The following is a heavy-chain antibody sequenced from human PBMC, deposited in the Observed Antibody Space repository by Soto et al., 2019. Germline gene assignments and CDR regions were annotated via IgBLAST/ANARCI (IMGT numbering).Heavy chain of an antibody. J-gene: IGHJ4*02. V-gene: IGHV3-23*01. Sequence: GGSLRLSCAASGFTVGNYAMSWVRQAPGKGLEWVSAIAASGATTYYADSVKGRLTVSRDNSKNTLYLQMNSLRAEDTAVYYCAKDRGGSGWRFDYWGQGTLVTVSS. D-gene: IGHD6-19*01. CDR2: IAASGATT. CDR1: GFTVGNYA. CDR3: AKDRGGSGWRFDY.